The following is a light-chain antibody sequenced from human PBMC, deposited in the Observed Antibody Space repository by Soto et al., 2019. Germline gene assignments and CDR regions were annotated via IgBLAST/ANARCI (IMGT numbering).Light chain of an antibody. J-gene: IGLJ1*01. V-gene: IGLV2-14*01. CDR2: EVT. Sequence: QSVLTQPASVSGSPGQSITISCTGSSSDVGGHNYVSWYQQHPGKAPKLMIYEVTKRPSGVSNRFSGSKSGNTASLTISGPQAEDEADYYCSSYTFTSTLYVFGTGTKVTV. CDR3: SSYTFTSTLYV. CDR1: SSDVGGHNY.